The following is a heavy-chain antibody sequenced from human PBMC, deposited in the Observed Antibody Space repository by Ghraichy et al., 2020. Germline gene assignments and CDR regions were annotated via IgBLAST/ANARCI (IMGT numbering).Heavy chain of an antibody. CDR1: GFTFSSYA. Sequence: GGSLRLSCAASGFTFSSYAMNWVRQAPGKGLEWVSSISSSSSYIYYADSVKGRFSISRDNAKNSLYLQMDSLRAEDTAVYYCTSPYSSSWYGFDYWGQGTLVTFSS. CDR2: ISSSSSYI. D-gene: IGHD6-13*01. CDR3: TSPYSSSWYGFDY. J-gene: IGHJ4*02. V-gene: IGHV3-21*01.